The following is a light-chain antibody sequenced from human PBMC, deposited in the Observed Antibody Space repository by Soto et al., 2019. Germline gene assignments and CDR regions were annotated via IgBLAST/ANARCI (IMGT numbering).Light chain of an antibody. J-gene: IGKJ1*01. CDR3: HQYGSSPRT. CDR1: QTVSSNY. V-gene: IGKV3-20*01. Sequence: EIWLTQYPGTLSSSPGERATLSCVASQTVSSNYLAWYQQRPGQAPRPLIYGASTRASGIPDRFSGSGSGTDFTLTISRLEPEDFAVYYCHQYGSSPRTFGPGTKVDIK. CDR2: GAS.